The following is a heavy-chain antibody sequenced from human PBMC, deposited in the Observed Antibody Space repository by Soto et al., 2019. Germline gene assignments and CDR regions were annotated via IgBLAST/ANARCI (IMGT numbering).Heavy chain of an antibody. D-gene: IGHD6-6*01. CDR1: GGSISIRSYD. CDR3: ARHRARNWFDP. CDR2: IYYSGST. V-gene: IGHV4-39*01. Sequence: SETLTLTCIFSGGSISIRSYDWAWIRQPPGKGLEWIGSIYYSGSTYYNPSLKSRVTISVDTSKNQFSLKLSSVTAADTAVSYCARHRARNWFDPWGQGTLVTVSS. J-gene: IGHJ5*02.